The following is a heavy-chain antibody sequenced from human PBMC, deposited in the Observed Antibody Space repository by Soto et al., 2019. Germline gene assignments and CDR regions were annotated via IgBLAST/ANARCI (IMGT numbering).Heavy chain of an antibody. V-gene: IGHV1-3*04. D-gene: IGHD2-15*01. CDR2: INTANGNT. Sequence: QVQLVQSGTEVKKPGASVKVSCKASGYTFTSYAMHWVRQAPGQRLEWMGWINTANGNTKYSQNFQGRVTITRDPSASTAYMELSSLRSEDTAVYYCARGTCSGGSCYSFHFDYWGQGTLVTVSS. J-gene: IGHJ4*02. CDR3: ARGTCSGGSCYSFHFDY. CDR1: GYTFTSYA.